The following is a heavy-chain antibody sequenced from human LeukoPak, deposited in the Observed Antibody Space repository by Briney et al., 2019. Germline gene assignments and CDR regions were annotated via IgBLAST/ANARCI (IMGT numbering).Heavy chain of an antibody. CDR1: GYTLTELS. CDR3: ATYRLCNWNYLFDY. D-gene: IGHD1-7*01. J-gene: IGHJ4*02. Sequence: ASVKVSCKVSGYTLTELSMHWVRQAPGNGLEWMGGFDPEDGETIYAQKFQGRVTMTEDTSTDTAYMELSSLRSEETAVYYCATYRLCNWNYLFDYWGQGTLVTVSS. CDR2: FDPEDGET. V-gene: IGHV1-24*01.